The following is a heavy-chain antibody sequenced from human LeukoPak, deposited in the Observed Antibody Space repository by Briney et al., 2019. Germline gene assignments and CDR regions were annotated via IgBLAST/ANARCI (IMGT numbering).Heavy chain of an antibody. D-gene: IGHD3-10*01. CDR3: ARERVLWFGEAARGPFDY. CDR2: ISSSSSYI. CDR1: GFTFSSYS. Sequence: GGSLRLSCAASGFTFSSYSMNWVRQAPGKGLEWVSSISSSSSYIYYADSVKGRFTISRDNAKNSLYLQMNSLRAEDTAVYYCARERVLWFGEAARGPFDYWGQGTLVTVSS. J-gene: IGHJ4*02. V-gene: IGHV3-21*01.